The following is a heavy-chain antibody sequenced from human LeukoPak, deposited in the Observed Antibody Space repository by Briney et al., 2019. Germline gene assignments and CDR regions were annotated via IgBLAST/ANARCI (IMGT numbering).Heavy chain of an antibody. J-gene: IGHJ4*02. V-gene: IGHV4-4*07. D-gene: IGHD3-10*01. CDR1: GGSFSGYY. Sequence: PSETLSLTCAVYGGSFSGYYWSWIRQPAGKGLEWIGRIYTSGSTNYNPSLKSRVTMSVDTSKNQFSLKLSSVTAADTAVYYCAREAGGPSSGSRVFDYWGQGTLVTVSS. CDR2: IYTSGST. CDR3: AREAGGPSSGSRVFDY.